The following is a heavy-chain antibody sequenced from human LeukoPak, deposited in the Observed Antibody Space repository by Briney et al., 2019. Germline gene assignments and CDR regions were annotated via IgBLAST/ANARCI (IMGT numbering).Heavy chain of an antibody. V-gene: IGHV3-15*01. Sequence: GGSLRLSYAASGFTLNSAWMSWVRQAPGKGLEWLGRIKRETDGGTIDYAAPVKGRFTISRDDSRNTLYLQMDSLKIEDTAVYYCTTDRYYDNSELQFQHWGQGTLVTVSS. CDR2: IKRETDGGTI. CDR1: GFTLNSAW. J-gene: IGHJ1*01. D-gene: IGHD3-22*01. CDR3: TTDRYYDNSELQFQH.